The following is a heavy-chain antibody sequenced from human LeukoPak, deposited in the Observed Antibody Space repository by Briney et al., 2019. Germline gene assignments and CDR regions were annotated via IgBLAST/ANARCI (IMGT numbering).Heavy chain of an antibody. CDR1: GFTFSDYY. CDR2: ISSSGSTI. J-gene: IGHJ4*02. CDR3: ARVFGELSYFDY. V-gene: IGHV3-11*01. D-gene: IGHD3-10*02. Sequence: GGSLRLSCAASGFTFSDYYMSWIRQAPGKGLEWVSYISSSGSTIYYADSVKGRFTIYSDNAKNSLYLQMNSLRAEDTAVYYCARVFGELSYFDYWGQGTLVTVSS.